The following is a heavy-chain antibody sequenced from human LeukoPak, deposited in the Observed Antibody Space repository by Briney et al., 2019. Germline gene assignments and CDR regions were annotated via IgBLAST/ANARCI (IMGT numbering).Heavy chain of an antibody. D-gene: IGHD1-7*01. Sequence: EASVKVSCKASGYTFTGYYMHWVRQAPGQGLEWMGRINPNSGGTNYAQKFQGRVTMTRDTSISTAYMELSRLRSDDTAVYYCAWTNWNYARTFDYWGQGTLVTVSS. CDR1: GYTFTGYY. V-gene: IGHV1-2*06. CDR2: INPNSGGT. J-gene: IGHJ4*02. CDR3: AWTNWNYARTFDY.